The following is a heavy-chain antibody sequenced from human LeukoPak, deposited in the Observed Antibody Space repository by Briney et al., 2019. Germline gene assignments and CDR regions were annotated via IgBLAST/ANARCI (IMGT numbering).Heavy chain of an antibody. Sequence: VASVKVSCKASGYTFSGHYLHWVRQAPGQGLEWMGRINPNSGGTKYAQKFQNRVTMTSDTSVSTAYMELNGLRSDDTAICYCTRSWIQLWTPDFDHWGQGTLVTVSS. D-gene: IGHD5-18*01. CDR1: GYTFSGHY. J-gene: IGHJ4*02. CDR3: TRSWIQLWTPDFDH. V-gene: IGHV1-2*06. CDR2: INPNSGGT.